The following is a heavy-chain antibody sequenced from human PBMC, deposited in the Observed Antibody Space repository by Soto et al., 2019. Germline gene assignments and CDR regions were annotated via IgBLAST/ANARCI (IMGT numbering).Heavy chain of an antibody. CDR1: GFTGSSNY. CDR3: ARVSNGGYLDY. CDR2: IYSGGST. D-gene: IGHD4-17*01. Sequence: EVQLVESGGGLVQPGGSLRLSCAASGFTGSSNYMSLVRQAAGKGLEWVSVIYSGGSTYYADSVKGRFTISRHNSKNTLYLQMNSLRAEDTAVYYWARVSNGGYLDYWGQGTLVTVSS. J-gene: IGHJ4*02. V-gene: IGHV3-53*04.